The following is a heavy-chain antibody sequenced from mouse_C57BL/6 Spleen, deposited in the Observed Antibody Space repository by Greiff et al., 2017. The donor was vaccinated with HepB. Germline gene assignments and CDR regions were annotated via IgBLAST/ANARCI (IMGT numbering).Heavy chain of an antibody. Sequence: QVQLQQSGAELVKPGASVKISCKASGYAFSSYWMNWVKQRPGKGLEWIGQIYPGDGDTNYNGKFKGKATLTADKSSSTAYMQLSSLTSEDSAVYFCARQDYDYGDYAMDYWGQGTSVTVSS. D-gene: IGHD2-4*01. CDR2: IYPGDGDT. J-gene: IGHJ4*01. CDR3: ARQDYDYGDYAMDY. CDR1: GYAFSSYW. V-gene: IGHV1-80*01.